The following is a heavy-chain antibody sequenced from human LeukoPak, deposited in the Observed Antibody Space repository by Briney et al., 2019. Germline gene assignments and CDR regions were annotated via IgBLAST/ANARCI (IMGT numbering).Heavy chain of an antibody. Sequence: GGSLRLSCAASGFTFSSYWMHWVRQAPGKGLVWVSRINSDGRSTSYADSVKGRFTISRDNAMNTLYLRMNSLRAEDTGVYYCARIASHTSSWYDGGYWGQGPLVTVSS. CDR1: GFTFSSYW. CDR2: INSDGRST. CDR3: ARIASHTSSWYDGGY. D-gene: IGHD6-13*01. V-gene: IGHV3-74*01. J-gene: IGHJ4*02.